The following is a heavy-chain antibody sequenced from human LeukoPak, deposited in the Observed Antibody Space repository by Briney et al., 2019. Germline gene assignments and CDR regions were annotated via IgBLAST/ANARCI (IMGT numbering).Heavy chain of an antibody. CDR2: INPNSGGT. Sequence: GASVKVSCKTSGYTFTGYYMHWVRQAPGQGLEWMGWINPNSGGTNYAQKFQGRVTMTRDTSISTAYMELSRLRSDDTAVYYCARDWGLDYYDSSGWGKFDYWGQGTLVTVSS. J-gene: IGHJ4*02. V-gene: IGHV1-2*02. D-gene: IGHD3-22*01. CDR3: ARDWGLDYYDSSGWGKFDY. CDR1: GYTFTGYY.